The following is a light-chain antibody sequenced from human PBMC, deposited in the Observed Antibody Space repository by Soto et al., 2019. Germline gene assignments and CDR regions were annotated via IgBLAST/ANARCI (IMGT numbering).Light chain of an antibody. CDR3: AAWDDSLIGYV. CDR2: SHN. CDR1: RSNIGSNI. Sequence: QSFLTQPPSASVTPGQRVTSSCSGSRSNIGSNIVNWYQQLPGTAPKLLIYSHNQRPSGVPDRFSGSKSGTSASLAISGLQSEDGADYYCAAWDDSLIGYVFGTGTKVTVL. J-gene: IGLJ1*01. V-gene: IGLV1-44*01.